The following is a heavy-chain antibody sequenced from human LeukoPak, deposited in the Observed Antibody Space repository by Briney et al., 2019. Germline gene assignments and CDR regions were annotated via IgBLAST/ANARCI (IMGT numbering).Heavy chain of an antibody. J-gene: IGHJ6*02. CDR2: INHNGNVN. D-gene: IGHD3-16*01. CDR1: GFTFSSYW. Sequence: GGSLRLSCAASGFTFSSYWMNWARQAPGKGLEWVASINHNGNVNSYVDSVKGRFTISRDNAKNSLYLQMSNLRAEDTAVYFCARGGGLDVWGQGATVTVSS. V-gene: IGHV3-7*03. CDR3: ARGGGLDV.